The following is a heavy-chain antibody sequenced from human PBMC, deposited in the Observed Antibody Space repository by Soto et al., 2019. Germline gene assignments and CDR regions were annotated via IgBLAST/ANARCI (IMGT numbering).Heavy chain of an antibody. J-gene: IGHJ3*02. D-gene: IGHD3-22*01. CDR1: GGSISSGDYY. V-gene: IGHV4-30-4*01. CDR3: ARADYYDSSGYYSEGFAFDI. CDR2: IYYSGST. Sequence: QVQLQESGPGLVKPSQTLSLTCTVSGGSISSGDYYWSWIRQPPGKGLEWIGYIYYSGSTYYNPSLKSRVTISVDTSQNQFSLKLSSVTAADTAVYYCARADYYDSSGYYSEGFAFDIWGQGTMVTVSS.